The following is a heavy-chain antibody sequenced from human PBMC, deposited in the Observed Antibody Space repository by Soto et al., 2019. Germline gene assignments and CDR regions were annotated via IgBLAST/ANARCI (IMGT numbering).Heavy chain of an antibody. CDR1: GGSISSSSYY. D-gene: IGHD6-13*01. V-gene: IGHV4-39*01. J-gene: IGHJ4*02. CDR2: IYYSGST. Sequence: QLQLQESGPGLVKPSETLSLTCTVSGGSISSSSYYWGWIRQPPGRGLGGFGGIYYSGSTYYNPSLKSRVTISVDTSKNQFSLKLSSVTAADTAVYYCARLCPPGIAAAVHDYWGQGTLVTVSS. CDR3: ARLCPPGIAAAVHDY.